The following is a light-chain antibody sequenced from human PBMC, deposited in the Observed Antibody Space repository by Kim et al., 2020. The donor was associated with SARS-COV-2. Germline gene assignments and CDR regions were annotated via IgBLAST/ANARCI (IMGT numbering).Light chain of an antibody. CDR1: QSVSSN. CDR2: GAS. Sequence: EIVMTQSPATLSVSPGERATLSCRASQSVSSNLAWYQQKPGQAPRLLIYGASTRATGIPARFSGSGSGTEFTPTISSLQSEDVAVYYCHEYNKWPPYTFGQGTKLEI. V-gene: IGKV3-15*01. CDR3: HEYNKWPPYT. J-gene: IGKJ2*01.